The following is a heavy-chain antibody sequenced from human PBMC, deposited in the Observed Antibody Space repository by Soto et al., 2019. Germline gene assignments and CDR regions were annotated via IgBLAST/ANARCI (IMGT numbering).Heavy chain of an antibody. V-gene: IGHV3-33*01. CDR1: GFTFSSYG. Sequence: QVQLVESGGGVVQPGRSLRLSCAASGFTFSSYGMHWVRQAPGKGLEWVAVIWYDGSNRYYADSVKGRFTISRDNSKKTLYLQMNSLRAEETAVYYCASEYCSGGRCYYYGMDVWGQGTTVTGSS. CDR3: ASEYCSGGRCYYYGMDV. D-gene: IGHD2-15*01. J-gene: IGHJ6*01. CDR2: IWYDGSNR.